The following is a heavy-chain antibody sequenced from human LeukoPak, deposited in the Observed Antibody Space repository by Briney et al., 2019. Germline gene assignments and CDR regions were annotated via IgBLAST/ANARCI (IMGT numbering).Heavy chain of an antibody. J-gene: IGHJ4*02. CDR3: ARDREVLRGVIMTGFDY. CDR2: TYYRSKWYN. CDR1: GDSVSSNSAA. Sequence: PSQTLSLTCVIFGDSVSSNSAAWNWIRQSPSRGLEWLGRTYYRSKWYNDYAPSVKSRISINPDTSKNQISLQLNPVTPEDTAIYYCARDREVLRGVIMTGFDYWDQGNMVTV. D-gene: IGHD3-10*01. V-gene: IGHV6-1*01.